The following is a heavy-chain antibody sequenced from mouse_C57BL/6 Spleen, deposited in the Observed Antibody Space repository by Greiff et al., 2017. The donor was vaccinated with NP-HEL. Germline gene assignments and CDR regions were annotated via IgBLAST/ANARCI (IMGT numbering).Heavy chain of an antibody. Sequence: VQLQQPGAELVRPGSSVKLSCKASGYTFTSYWMHWVKQRPIQGLEWIGNIDPSDSETHYNQKFKDKATLTVDKSSSTAYMQLSSLTSEDSAVYYCARRGVSNYGYYAMDYWGQGTSVTVSS. D-gene: IGHD2-5*01. CDR3: ARRGVSNYGYYAMDY. CDR1: GYTFTSYW. CDR2: IDPSDSET. J-gene: IGHJ4*01. V-gene: IGHV1-52*01.